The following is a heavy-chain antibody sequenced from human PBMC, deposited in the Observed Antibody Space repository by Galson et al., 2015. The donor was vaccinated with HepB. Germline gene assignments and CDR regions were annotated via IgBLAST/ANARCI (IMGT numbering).Heavy chain of an antibody. CDR3: ARAYGSGNSGMDV. CDR2: IYYSGYT. D-gene: IGHD3-10*01. J-gene: IGHJ6*02. CDR1: GGSLSSYS. V-gene: IGHV4-59*01. Sequence: LSLTCTVAGGSLSSYSWSWLRQTPGKGLEWIGNIYYSGYTNYSPSLRSRVTISVDTSKNQFSLRLSSMTAADTAVYHCARAYGSGNSGMDVWGQGTTVTVSS.